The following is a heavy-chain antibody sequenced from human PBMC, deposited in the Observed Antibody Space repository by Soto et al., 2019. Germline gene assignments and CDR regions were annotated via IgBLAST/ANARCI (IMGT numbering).Heavy chain of an antibody. V-gene: IGHV3-23*01. Sequence: EVQLLESGGGLVQPGGSLRLSCAASGFTFSSYAMTWVRQAPGKGLEWVSTISGSGATTHYADSVKGRFTISRDNSKNTRCLQMNSLRAEDTAVYYCAKDWGYFSGGSCPRPFDYWGQGTLVTVSS. CDR2: ISGSGATT. CDR1: GFTFSSYA. CDR3: AKDWGYFSGGSCPRPFDY. D-gene: IGHD2-15*01. J-gene: IGHJ4*02.